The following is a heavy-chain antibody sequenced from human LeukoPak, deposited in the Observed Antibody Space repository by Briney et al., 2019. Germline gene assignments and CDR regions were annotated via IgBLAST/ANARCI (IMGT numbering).Heavy chain of an antibody. V-gene: IGHV4-59*01. Sequence: SETLSLTCSVSGGFIRNYYWTWIRQPPGKGLEWIGYLYYSGSTNYSPSLMSRVTISVDTSKNQFSLNLTSVTAADTAVYYCARGSSGWDFDAFDIWGQGTRVTVSS. CDR2: LYYSGST. D-gene: IGHD6-19*01. CDR1: GGFIRNYY. CDR3: ARGSSGWDFDAFDI. J-gene: IGHJ3*02.